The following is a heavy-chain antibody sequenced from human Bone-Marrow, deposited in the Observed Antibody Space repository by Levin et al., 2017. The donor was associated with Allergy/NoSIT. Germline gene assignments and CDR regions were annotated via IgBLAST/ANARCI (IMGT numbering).Heavy chain of an antibody. CDR3: AREAWVGSYLDY. CDR1: RFIVTDYF. J-gene: IGHJ4*02. Sequence: PGGSLRLSCAASRFIVTDYFISWIRQAPGKGLEWVSYITTGGYTNNADSVKGRFTISRDSANNSVYLQINNLRAEDTAVYFCAREAWVGSYLDYWGPGTLVTVSS. V-gene: IGHV3-11*06. CDR2: ITTGGYT. D-gene: IGHD3-10*01.